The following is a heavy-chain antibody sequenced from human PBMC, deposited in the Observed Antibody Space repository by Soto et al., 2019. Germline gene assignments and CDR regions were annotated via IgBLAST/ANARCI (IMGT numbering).Heavy chain of an antibody. Sequence: GGSLRLSCAASGFAVSSCYMMWVRQAPGKGLECISLTYTGGSTRYADSVKGRFTISRDNSKDTVDLQMNGLRAEDTAVYYCARYIRGPTVYYFDFWGPGVLVTVSS. CDR1: GFAVSSCY. CDR3: ARYIRGPTVYYFDF. CDR2: TYTGGST. J-gene: IGHJ4*02. V-gene: IGHV3-53*01. D-gene: IGHD1-1*01.